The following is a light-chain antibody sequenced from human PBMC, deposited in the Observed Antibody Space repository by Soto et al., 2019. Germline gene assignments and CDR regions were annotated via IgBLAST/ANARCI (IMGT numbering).Light chain of an antibody. J-gene: IGLJ1*01. CDR3: QSYDTSLSGDV. CDR1: GSNIGAGYD. V-gene: IGLV1-40*01. CDR2: ANT. Sequence: QSVLTQPPSVSGAPGQRVTISCTGSGSNIGAGYDIHWYQQVPGTAPKPLIYANTNRASGVPDRFSGSKSGTSASLAITGLQAEDVADYYCQSYDTSLSGDVFGPGTKFTVL.